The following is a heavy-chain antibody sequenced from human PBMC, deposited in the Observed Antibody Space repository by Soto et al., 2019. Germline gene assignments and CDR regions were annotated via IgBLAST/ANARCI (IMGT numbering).Heavy chain of an antibody. CDR1: GYSFTSYW. Sequence: PGESLKIACKDSGYSFTSYWIGWIRQMPGKGLEWMGIIYPGDSDTRYSPSFQGQVTISADKSISTAYLQWSSLKASDTAMYYCARPLVPAAIYLSVGRPSATAVGWFDPWGQGTLVTVSS. CDR2: IYPGDSDT. J-gene: IGHJ5*02. CDR3: ARPLVPAAIYLSVGRPSATAVGWFDP. V-gene: IGHV5-51*01. D-gene: IGHD2-2*01.